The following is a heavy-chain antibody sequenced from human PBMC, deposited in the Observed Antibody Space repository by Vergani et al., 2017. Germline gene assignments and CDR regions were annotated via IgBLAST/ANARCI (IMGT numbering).Heavy chain of an antibody. Sequence: EVQLVESGGGLVQPGGSLRLSCAASGFTFSSYSMNWVRQAPGKGLEWVSYISSNTGTIYYADSVKGRFTISRDNAKNSLYLQMNSLRAEDTAVYYCARENSSGWYMDYWGQGTLVTVSS. CDR1: GFTFSSYS. J-gene: IGHJ4*02. D-gene: IGHD6-19*01. V-gene: IGHV3-48*04. CDR3: ARENSSGWYMDY. CDR2: ISSNTGTI.